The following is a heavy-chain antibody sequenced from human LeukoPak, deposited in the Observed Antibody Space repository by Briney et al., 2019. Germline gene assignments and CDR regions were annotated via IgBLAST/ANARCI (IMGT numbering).Heavy chain of an antibody. CDR3: ARVPGYSYGSEGFDY. J-gene: IGHJ4*02. D-gene: IGHD5-18*01. CDR1: GFTFSSYW. Sequence: GGSLRLSCAASGFTFSSYWMSWVRQAPGKGLEWVANIKQDGSEKYYVDSVKGRFTISRDNAKNSLYLQMNSLRAEDTAVNYCARVPGYSYGSEGFDYWGQGTLVTVSS. CDR2: IKQDGSEK. V-gene: IGHV3-7*01.